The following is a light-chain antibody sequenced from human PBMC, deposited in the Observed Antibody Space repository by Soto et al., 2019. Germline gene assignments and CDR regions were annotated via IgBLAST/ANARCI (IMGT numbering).Light chain of an antibody. Sequence: DIQMTQSPSSLSASEGDRVTITCRASQDISRYLNWYQQKPGKAPKLLMHAASSLQSGVPSTFSGSASGTHFNLTISSLQPEDFATYYCQQSYSTPLTFGGGTKVEIK. CDR1: QDISRY. CDR2: AAS. V-gene: IGKV1-39*01. J-gene: IGKJ4*01. CDR3: QQSYSTPLT.